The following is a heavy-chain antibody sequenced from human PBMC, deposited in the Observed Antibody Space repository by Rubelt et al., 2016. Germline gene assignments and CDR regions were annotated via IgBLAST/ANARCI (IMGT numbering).Heavy chain of an antibody. Sequence: QLQLQESGPGLVKPSETLSLTCTVSGGSISSSSYYWGWIRQPPGKGLEWIGSIYYSGNTYYNPSLKSRVTISVDTSKNQFSLKLSSVTAAYTAVYYCARPSSSGSYGYWGQGTLVTVSS. J-gene: IGHJ4*02. CDR1: GGSISSSSYY. D-gene: IGHD1-26*01. CDR2: IYYSGNT. V-gene: IGHV4-39*01. CDR3: ARPSSSGSYGY.